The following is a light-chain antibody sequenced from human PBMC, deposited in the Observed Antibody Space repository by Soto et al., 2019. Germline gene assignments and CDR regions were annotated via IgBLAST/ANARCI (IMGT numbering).Light chain of an antibody. CDR2: KAS. V-gene: IGKV1-5*03. Sequence: DIQMTQSPSTLSGSVGDRVTITCRASQAISSWLAWYQQKPGKAPKLLIYKASTLKSGVPSRFSGSGSGTESTLTISRLEPEDSAVYYCQQYGSSPTWTFGQGTKGDIK. CDR3: QQYGSSPTWT. J-gene: IGKJ1*01. CDR1: QAISSW.